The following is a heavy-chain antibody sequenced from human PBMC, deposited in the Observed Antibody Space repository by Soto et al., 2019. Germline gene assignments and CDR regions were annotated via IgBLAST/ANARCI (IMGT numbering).Heavy chain of an antibody. Sequence: GGSLRLSCAASGFTVSSNCMSWVRQAPGKGLEWVSVIYSGGSTYYADSVKGRFTISRDNSKNTLYLQMNSLRAEDTAVYYCATDSEYCSAGTCYSVSAFDIWGQGTTVTVSS. J-gene: IGHJ6*02. CDR3: ATDSEYCSAGTCYSVSAFDI. D-gene: IGHD2-15*01. CDR2: IYSGGST. CDR1: GFTVSSNC. V-gene: IGHV3-53*01.